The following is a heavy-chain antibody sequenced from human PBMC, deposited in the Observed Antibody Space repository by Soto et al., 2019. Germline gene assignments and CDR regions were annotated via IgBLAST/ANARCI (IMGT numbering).Heavy chain of an antibody. CDR2: IYYSGST. D-gene: IGHD3-3*01. Sequence: SETLSLTCTVSGGSISSYYWSWIRQPPGKGLEWIGYIYYSGSTNYNPSLKSRVTISVETSKNQISLKLSSVTAADTAVYYCARVNDFWSGYYTVWFDPWGQGTLVTVSS. CDR3: ARVNDFWSGYYTVWFDP. CDR1: GGSISSYY. J-gene: IGHJ5*02. V-gene: IGHV4-59*01.